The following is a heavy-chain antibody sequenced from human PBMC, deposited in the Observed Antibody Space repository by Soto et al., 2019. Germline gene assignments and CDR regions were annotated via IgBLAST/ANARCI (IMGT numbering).Heavy chain of an antibody. CDR3: ARGRLGGAAN. D-gene: IGHD3-16*01. Sequence: QVQLQQWGAGLSKPSETLSLTCAVYGGSFSGYYWSWIRQPPGKGLEWIGEIDHSGGTNYNPSLKSRDTISVDTSKNQFSLKLSSVTAADTAVYYCARGRLGGAANWGQGTLVTVSS. CDR1: GGSFSGYY. J-gene: IGHJ4*02. V-gene: IGHV4-34*01. CDR2: IDHSGGT.